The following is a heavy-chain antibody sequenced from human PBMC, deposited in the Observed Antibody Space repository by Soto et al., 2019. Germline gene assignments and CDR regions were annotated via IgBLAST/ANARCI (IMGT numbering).Heavy chain of an antibody. V-gene: IGHV3-9*01. J-gene: IGHJ3*02. D-gene: IGHD6-25*01. CDR2: ISWNGGTV. CDR1: GFKFDDFG. Sequence: QLAESGGGLVQPGRSLRLSCEGSGFKFDDFGMHWVRQTPGKGLEWVSGISWNGGTVAYADSVKGRFTISRDNAKNSMHLQMNSLRAEDTALYYCAKDRRPIAAAGAIDNWGQGTMVTVSS. CDR3: AKDRRPIAAAGAIDN.